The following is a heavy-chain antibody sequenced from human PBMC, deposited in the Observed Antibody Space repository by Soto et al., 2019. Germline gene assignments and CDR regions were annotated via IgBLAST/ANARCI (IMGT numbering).Heavy chain of an antibody. D-gene: IGHD2-2*02. CDR2: IYYSGRT. J-gene: IGHJ5*02. Sequence: SVTLSLTCTVTGASISSYYRSWLQKPPGKELEWIGYIYYSGRTNYNPSLKSRVTISVDTSKNQFSLKLISVTAADTAVYYCARGYCSSTSCYIWDNWFDPWGQGTLVTVS. V-gene: IGHV4-59*01. CDR1: GASISSYY. CDR3: ARGYCSSTSCYIWDNWFDP.